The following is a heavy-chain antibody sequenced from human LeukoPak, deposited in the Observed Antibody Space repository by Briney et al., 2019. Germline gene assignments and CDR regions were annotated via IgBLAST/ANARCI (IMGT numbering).Heavy chain of an antibody. D-gene: IGHD5-24*01. CDR2: ISGPSDTI. CDR3: ARDLGRDRYFDY. J-gene: IGHJ4*02. CDR1: GFTFSPYP. Sequence: GGSLRLSCAASGFTFSPYPMNWVRQAAGKGLEWVSYISGPSDTIHYAASVKGRFTISRDNAKNSLYTQMNRLGAEDTAVYYCARDLGRDRYFDYWGQGTLVTVSS. V-gene: IGHV3-48*04.